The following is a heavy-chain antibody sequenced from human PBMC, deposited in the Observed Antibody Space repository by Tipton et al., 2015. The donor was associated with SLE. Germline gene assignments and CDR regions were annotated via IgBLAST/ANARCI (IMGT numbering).Heavy chain of an antibody. V-gene: IGHV1-2*02. Sequence: QSGPEVKKPGASVKVSCQASGYTFTDYYIHWVRQAPGEGLDWVGWINPNSGGTDSAQKFQGRVTMTRDTSITTAYMDLRSLRSDDSAVYYCARALPQLGRRDAFDVWGQGTMVTVPS. CDR2: INPNSGGT. D-gene: IGHD7-27*01. CDR3: ARALPQLGRRDAFDV. CDR1: GYTFTDYY. J-gene: IGHJ3*01.